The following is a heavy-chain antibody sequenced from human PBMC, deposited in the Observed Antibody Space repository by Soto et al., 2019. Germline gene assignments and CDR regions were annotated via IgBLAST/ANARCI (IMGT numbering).Heavy chain of an antibody. CDR1: GASITRTDW. CDR2: VYHTGST. CDR3: ASHIPGSSTLAY. V-gene: IGHV4-4*02. J-gene: IGHJ4*02. Sequence: QLQESGPGLIKTSETLSLTCAVSGASITRTDWCSGGRQSPGKGLEWIGEVYHTGSTNYDPPFTSRVTISVDISNNLFSMSLTSVTAADTAFYYCASHIPGSSTLAYWGEGTLVTVSS. D-gene: IGHD1-26*01.